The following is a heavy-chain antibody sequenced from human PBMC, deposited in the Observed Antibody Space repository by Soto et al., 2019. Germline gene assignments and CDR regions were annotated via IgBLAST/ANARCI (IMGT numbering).Heavy chain of an antibody. V-gene: IGHV3-30-3*01. CDR1: GLSVTSYS. CDR3: ALQFGEYPWDD. CDR2: ISYDGNNA. D-gene: IGHD3-10*01. J-gene: IGHJ4*02. Sequence: QVQLVESGGGVVQPGRSLRLSCAASGLSVTSYSMHWVRQAPGKGLEWVADISYDGNNAYYADSVKGRFTISRDNSKNTLYLQMNSLTIEDTAVYYCALQFGEYPWDDWGQGTLVTVSS.